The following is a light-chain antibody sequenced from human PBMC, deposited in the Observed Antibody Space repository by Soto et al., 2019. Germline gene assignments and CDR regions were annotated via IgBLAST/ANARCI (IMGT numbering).Light chain of an antibody. V-gene: IGLV8-61*01. Sequence: QTVVTQEPSFSVSPGTTVTFTCGLSSGSVSASNYPSWYQQTPGQAPRTLTYSTNTRSSGVPDRFSASILRNKAALTITGAQADDECDYYCVLYMGSGIWVFGGGTKVTVL. J-gene: IGLJ3*02. CDR3: VLYMGSGIWV. CDR2: STN. CDR1: SGSVSASNY.